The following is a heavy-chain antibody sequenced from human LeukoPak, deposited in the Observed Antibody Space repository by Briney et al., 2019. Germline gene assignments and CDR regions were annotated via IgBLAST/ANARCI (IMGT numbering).Heavy chain of an antibody. CDR2: IKQDGSEK. Sequence: PGGSLRLSCAVSGFTFSNYWMSWVRQAPEKGLEWVANIKQDGSEKYYVDSVKGRFTISRDNAKNSLYLQMNSLRAEDTAVYYCARDRRPSYYDSSGYFRYWYFDLWGRGTLVTVSS. J-gene: IGHJ2*01. D-gene: IGHD3-22*01. CDR1: GFTFSNYW. V-gene: IGHV3-7*01. CDR3: ARDRRPSYYDSSGYFRYWYFDL.